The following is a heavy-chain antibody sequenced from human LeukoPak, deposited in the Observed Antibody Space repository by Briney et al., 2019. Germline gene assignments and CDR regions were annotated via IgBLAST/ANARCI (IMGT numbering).Heavy chain of an antibody. D-gene: IGHD6-6*01. Sequence: GGSLRLSCAASGFTFDDYAMHWVRQAPGKGLEWVSGISWNSGSIGYADSVKGRFTISRDNAKNSLYLQMNSLRAEDTALYYCAKDRSSVFFHILDYWGQGTPVTVSS. CDR1: GFTFDDYA. CDR3: AKDRSSVFFHILDY. V-gene: IGHV3-9*01. J-gene: IGHJ4*02. CDR2: ISWNSGSI.